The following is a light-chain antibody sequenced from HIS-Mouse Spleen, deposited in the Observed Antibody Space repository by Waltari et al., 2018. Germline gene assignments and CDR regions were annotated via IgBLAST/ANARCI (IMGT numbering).Light chain of an antibody. V-gene: IGLV3-21*03. J-gene: IGLJ1*01. CDR2: DDI. CDR1: NIGRKS. CDR3: SSYAGSNNYV. Sequence: SYVLTQPPSVSVAPGKTARITCGGNNIGRKSVHWYQQKPGQAPVLVVYDDIDRPSGIPERFSGSNSGNTATLTISRVEAGDEADYYCSSYAGSNNYVFGTGTKVTVL.